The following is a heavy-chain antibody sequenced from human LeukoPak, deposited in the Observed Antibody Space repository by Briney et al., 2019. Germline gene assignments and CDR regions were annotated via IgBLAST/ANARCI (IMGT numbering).Heavy chain of an antibody. V-gene: IGHV1-46*01. J-gene: IGHJ4*02. CDR2: INPSGGST. Sequence: ASVKVSCKASGYTFTSYYMHWVRQAPGQGLEWMGIINPSGGSTSYAQKFQGRVTMTRDMSTSTVYMELSSLRAEDTAVYYCAKVSGVGAIPLTFDYWGQGTLVTVSS. D-gene: IGHD1-26*01. CDR1: GYTFTSYY. CDR3: AKVSGVGAIPLTFDY.